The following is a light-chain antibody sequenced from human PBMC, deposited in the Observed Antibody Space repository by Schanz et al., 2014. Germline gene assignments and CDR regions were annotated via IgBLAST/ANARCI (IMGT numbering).Light chain of an antibody. Sequence: QSALTQPRSVSGSPGQSVTISCTGASPYFAGYNHVSWYQQHPGKVPRLIIYSVSQRPSGVPNRFSGTKSANTASLTISGLQVEDEADYYCCSYAGSYTFWMFGGGTKLTVL. CDR1: SPYFAGYNH. J-gene: IGLJ3*02. CDR3: CSYAGSYTFWM. V-gene: IGLV2-11*01. CDR2: SVS.